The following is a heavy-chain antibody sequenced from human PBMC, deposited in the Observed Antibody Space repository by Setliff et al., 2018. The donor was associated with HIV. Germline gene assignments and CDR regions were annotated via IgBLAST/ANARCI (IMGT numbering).Heavy chain of an antibody. CDR3: ARSRTSSGYYGVTGYGMDV. CDR1: GGSISSDY. V-gene: IGHV4-59*08. CDR2: INHSGST. Sequence: PSETLSLTCTVSGGSISSDYWSWIRQPPGKGLEWIGQINHSGSTIYNPSLKSRVTISVDTSKSQFSLKLSSLTAADTAVYYCARSRTSSGYYGVTGYGMDVWGQGTTVTV. J-gene: IGHJ6*02. D-gene: IGHD3-22*01.